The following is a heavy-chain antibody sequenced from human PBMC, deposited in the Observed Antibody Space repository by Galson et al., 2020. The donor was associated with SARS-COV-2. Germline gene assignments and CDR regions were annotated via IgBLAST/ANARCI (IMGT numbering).Heavy chain of an antibody. J-gene: IGHJ3*02. CDR3: ARLHYGEYAPEAFDI. D-gene: IGHD4-17*01. CDR1: GTSISSGSYS. V-gene: IGHV4-30-2*01. Sequence: SETLSLTCAVSGTSISSGSYSWNWIRQPPGQGLEWLGYISHRGGTYYNPSLKSRVTISGDRSKNQFSLRLSSVTAADTAVYYCARLHYGEYAPEAFDIWGPGTRVTVAS. CDR2: ISHRGGT.